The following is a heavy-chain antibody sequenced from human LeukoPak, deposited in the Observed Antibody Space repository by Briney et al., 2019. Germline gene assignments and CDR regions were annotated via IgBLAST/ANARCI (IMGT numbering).Heavy chain of an antibody. J-gene: IGHJ4*02. CDR3: ARDGRAGSGYYRKDDY. D-gene: IGHD3-22*01. Sequence: GGSLRLXCAASGFTFSSYWMTWVRQAPGKGLEWVANIKQDGSEKYYVGSVKGRFTISRDNAKNSLYLQMNSLRAEDTAVYYCARDGRAGSGYYRKDDYWGQGTLVTVSS. CDR2: IKQDGSEK. V-gene: IGHV3-7*01. CDR1: GFTFSSYW.